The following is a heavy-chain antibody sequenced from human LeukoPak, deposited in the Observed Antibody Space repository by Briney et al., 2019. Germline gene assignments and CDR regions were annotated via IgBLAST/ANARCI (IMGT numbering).Heavy chain of an antibody. Sequence: GRSLRLSCAASGFTFSSYGMHWVRQAPGKGLEWVAVISYDGSNKYYADSVKGRFTISRDDSKNTLFPQMNSLRVEDTAMYHCARIGLGVSFGSGFDYWGQGTLVTVTS. CDR3: ARIGLGVSFGSGFDY. J-gene: IGHJ4*02. CDR1: GFTFSSYG. D-gene: IGHD3-10*01. V-gene: IGHV3-30*03. CDR2: ISYDGSNK.